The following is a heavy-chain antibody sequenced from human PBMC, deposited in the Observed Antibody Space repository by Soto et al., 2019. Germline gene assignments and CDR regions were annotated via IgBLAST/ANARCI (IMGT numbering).Heavy chain of an antibody. CDR2: IRSKANSYAT. V-gene: IGHV3-73*01. J-gene: IGHJ4*02. D-gene: IGHD4-17*01. CDR3: TMTTVTTWGY. Sequence: EVQLVESGGGLVQPGGSLKLSCAASEFTFSGSAMHWVRQASGKGLEWVGRIRSKANSYATAYAASVKGRFTISRDDSKNTAYLQMNSLKTEDTAVYYCTMTTVTTWGYWGQGTLLTVSS. CDR1: EFTFSGSA.